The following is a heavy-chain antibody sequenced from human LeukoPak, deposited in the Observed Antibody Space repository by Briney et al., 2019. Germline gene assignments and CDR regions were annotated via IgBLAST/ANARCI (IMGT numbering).Heavy chain of an antibody. Sequence: SETLSLTCTVSGGSISSYYWSWIRQPAGKGLEWIGRIYTSGSTNYNPSLKSRVTMSVDTSKNQFSLKLSPVTAADTAVYYCARSQTFFGVVIIRGYAFDIWGQGTMVTVSS. CDR1: GGSISSYY. V-gene: IGHV4-4*07. D-gene: IGHD3-3*01. CDR2: IYTSGST. CDR3: ARSQTFFGVVIIRGYAFDI. J-gene: IGHJ3*02.